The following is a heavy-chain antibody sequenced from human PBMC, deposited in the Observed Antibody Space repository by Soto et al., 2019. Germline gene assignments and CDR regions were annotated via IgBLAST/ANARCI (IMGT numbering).Heavy chain of an antibody. Sequence: EVQLLESGGGLVQPGGSLRLSCAASGFTFSSYAMSWVRQAPGKGLEWVSAISGSGGSTYYADSVKGRFTISRDNSKNTLYLQMNSQRAEDTAVYYCAKLRGYSSYTLPDYWGQGTLVTVSS. D-gene: IGHD5-12*01. J-gene: IGHJ4*02. CDR2: ISGSGGST. V-gene: IGHV3-23*01. CDR1: GFTFSSYA. CDR3: AKLRGYSSYTLPDY.